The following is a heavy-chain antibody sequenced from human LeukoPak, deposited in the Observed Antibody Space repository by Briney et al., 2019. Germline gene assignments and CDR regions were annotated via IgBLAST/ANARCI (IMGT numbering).Heavy chain of an antibody. V-gene: IGHV3-23*01. CDR2: ISGSGGST. D-gene: IGHD2-15*01. J-gene: IGHJ4*02. CDR3: AREWRGGIVVVVAATPFDY. CDR1: GFTFSSYA. Sequence: PGGSLRLSCAASGFTFSSYAMSWVRQAPGKGLEWVSAISGSGGSTYYADSVKGRFTISRDNSKNTLYLQMNSLRAEDTAVYYCAREWRGGIVVVVAATPFDYWGQGTLVTVSS.